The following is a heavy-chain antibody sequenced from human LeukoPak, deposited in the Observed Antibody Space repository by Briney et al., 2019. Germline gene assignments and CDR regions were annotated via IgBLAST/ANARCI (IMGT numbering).Heavy chain of an antibody. J-gene: IGHJ4*02. V-gene: IGHV4-38-2*02. CDR3: ARDLRAPANYDSSGYYRD. CDR1: GYSISSGYY. D-gene: IGHD3-22*01. CDR2: IYHSGST. Sequence: SETLSLTCTVSGYSISSGYYWGWIRQPPGKGLEWIGSIYHSGSTYYNPSLKSRVTISVDTSKNQFSLKLSSVTAADTAVYYCARDLRAPANYDSSGYYRDWGQGTLVTVSS.